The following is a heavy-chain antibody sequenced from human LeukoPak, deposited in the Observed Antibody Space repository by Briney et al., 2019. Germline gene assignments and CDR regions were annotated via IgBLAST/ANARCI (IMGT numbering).Heavy chain of an antibody. CDR1: GYTFTNYY. CDR3: ASAPYSSSWYYYGMDV. D-gene: IGHD6-6*01. CDR2: IIPIFGTA. V-gene: IGHV1-69*13. Sequence: ASVKVSCKASGYTFTNYYIHWVRQAPGQGLEWMGGIIPIFGTANYAQKFQGRVTITADESTSTAYMELSSLRSEDTAVYYCASAPYSSSWYYYGMDVWGQGTAVTVSS. J-gene: IGHJ6*02.